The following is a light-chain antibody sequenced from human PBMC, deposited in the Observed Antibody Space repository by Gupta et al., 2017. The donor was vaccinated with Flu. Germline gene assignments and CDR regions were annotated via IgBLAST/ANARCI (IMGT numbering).Light chain of an antibody. CDR2: ATS. V-gene: IGKV1-16*01. CDR1: QDINIF. CDR3: QQENSHPST. Sequence: DIQVTQSPSSLSASVGDRVTITCRASQDINIFLAWFQQKPGKTPKSLIYATSHLESGVPSRFSGSGSGSTFTLTISSLQPEDFATYYCQQENSHPSTFGHGTKVDV. J-gene: IGKJ3*01.